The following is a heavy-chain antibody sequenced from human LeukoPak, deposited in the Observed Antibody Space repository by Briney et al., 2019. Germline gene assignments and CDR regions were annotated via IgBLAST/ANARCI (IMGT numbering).Heavy chain of an antibody. Sequence: PGGSLRLSCAASGFSVSANYMSWVRQAPGKGLEWVSVIYSGGSTYYADSVKGRFTISRDNSKNTLYLQMNSLRAEDTAVYYCARDHVVPAASISYYYGMDVWGQGTTVTVSS. J-gene: IGHJ6*02. V-gene: IGHV3-53*01. D-gene: IGHD2-2*01. CDR1: GFSVSANY. CDR3: ARDHVVPAASISYYYGMDV. CDR2: IYSGGST.